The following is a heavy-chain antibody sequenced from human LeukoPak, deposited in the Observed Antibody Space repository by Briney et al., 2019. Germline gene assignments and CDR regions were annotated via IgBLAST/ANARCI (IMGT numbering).Heavy chain of an antibody. CDR1: GFTFSTYA. CDR3: AKRYCTSTKCYQLDY. V-gene: IGHV3-23*01. Sequence: PGGSLRLSCAASGFTFSTYAMSWVRQAPGKGLEWVSGISGSGGSTYYADYVKGRFTISRDNSKNTLYLQMNSLRAEDTAVYYCAKRYCTSTKCYQLDYWGQGTLVTVSS. D-gene: IGHD2-2*01. J-gene: IGHJ4*02. CDR2: ISGSGGST.